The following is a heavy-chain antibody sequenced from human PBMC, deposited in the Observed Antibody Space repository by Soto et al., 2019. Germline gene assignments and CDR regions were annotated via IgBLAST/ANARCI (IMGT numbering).Heavy chain of an antibody. J-gene: IGHJ6*02. CDR3: ASKVAAAGDYYYYGMDV. D-gene: IGHD6-13*01. CDR1: GGTFSSYA. CDR2: IIPIFGTA. V-gene: IGHV1-69*01. Sequence: QVQLVQSGAEVKKPGSSVKVSCKASGGTFSSYAISWVRQAPGQGLEWMGGIIPIFGTANYAQKFQGRVTITADESTSRAYMELSSLRSEDTAVYYCASKVAAAGDYYYYGMDVWGQGTTVTVSS.